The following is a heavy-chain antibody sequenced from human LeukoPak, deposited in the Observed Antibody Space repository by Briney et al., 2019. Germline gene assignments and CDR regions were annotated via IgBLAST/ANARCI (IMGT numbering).Heavy chain of an antibody. CDR2: MSYDGSHE. CDR3: AREQRGEVYFDY. V-gene: IGHV3-30*04. J-gene: IGHJ4*02. Sequence: GTSPRLSCAASGFTFSSHAMHWVRQAPGKGLEWVAVMSYDGSHEYYADSVKGRFIISRDNSKKTLFLQMHSLRPEDTAVYYCAREQRGEVYFDYWGQGTLVTVSS. CDR1: GFTFSSHA. D-gene: IGHD3-10*01.